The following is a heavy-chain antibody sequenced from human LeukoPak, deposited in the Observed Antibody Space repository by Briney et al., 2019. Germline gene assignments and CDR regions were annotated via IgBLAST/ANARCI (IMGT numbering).Heavy chain of an antibody. D-gene: IGHD6-19*01. CDR2: INHSGST. V-gene: IGHV4-34*01. J-gene: IGHJ4*02. CDR1: GGSFSGYY. CDR3: ARATRAGYSSGWYYFDY. Sequence: SETLSLTCAVYGGSFSGYYWSWIRQPPGKGLEWIGEINHSGSTNYNPSLKSRVTISVDTSKNQFSLKLGSVTAADTAVYYCARATRAGYSSGWYYFDYWGQGTLVTVSS.